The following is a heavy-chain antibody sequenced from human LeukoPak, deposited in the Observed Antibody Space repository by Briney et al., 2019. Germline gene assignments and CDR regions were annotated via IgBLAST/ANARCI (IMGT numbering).Heavy chain of an antibody. CDR3: ARNSMVRGVIPLGVY. Sequence: KPGASVKVSRKASGYTFTGYYMHWVRQAPGQGLEWMGWINPNSGGTNYAQKFQGRVTMTRDTSISTAYMELSRLRSDDTAVYYCARNSMVRGVIPLGVYWGQGTLVTVSS. J-gene: IGHJ4*02. V-gene: IGHV1-2*02. CDR2: INPNSGGT. D-gene: IGHD3-10*01. CDR1: GYTFTGYY.